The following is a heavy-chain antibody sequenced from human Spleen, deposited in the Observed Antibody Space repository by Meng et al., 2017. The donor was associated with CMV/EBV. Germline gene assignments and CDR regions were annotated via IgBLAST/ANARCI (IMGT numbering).Heavy chain of an antibody. CDR3: ATDSAIRYCSSTSCYSTDY. Sequence: FTGYYMHWMRQAPGQGLEWMGWINPNSGGTNYAQKFQGRVTMTRDTSISTAYMELSRLRSDDTAVYYCATDSAIRYCSSTSCYSTDYWDQGTLVTVSS. J-gene: IGHJ4*02. D-gene: IGHD2-2*01. CDR2: INPNSGGT. V-gene: IGHV1-2*02. CDR1: FTGYY.